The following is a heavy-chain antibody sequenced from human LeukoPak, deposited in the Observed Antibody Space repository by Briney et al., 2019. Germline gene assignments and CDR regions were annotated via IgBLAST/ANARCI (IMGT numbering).Heavy chain of an antibody. J-gene: IGHJ4*02. CDR2: ISFSSSTI. Sequence: GGSLRLSCAASGFTFSSYDFHWVRQAPGKGLEWVSYISFSSSTICYADSVKGRFTISRDNAKNSLYLQMNSLRAEDTAVYYCASPGNNDYWGQGTLVTVSS. CDR3: ASPGNNDY. V-gene: IGHV3-48*03. CDR1: GFTFSSYD.